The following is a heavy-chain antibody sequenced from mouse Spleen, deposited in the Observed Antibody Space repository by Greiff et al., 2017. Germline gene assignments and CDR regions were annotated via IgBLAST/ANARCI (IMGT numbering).Heavy chain of an antibody. J-gene: IGHJ3*01. CDR3: ARGAGSSSSWFAY. CDR2: IYPGSGNT. CDR1: GYTFTDYY. V-gene: IGHV1-76*01. Sequence: QVHVKQSGAELVRPGASVKLSCKASGYTFTDYYINWVKQRPGQGLEWIARIYPGSGNTYYNEKFKGKATLTAEKSSSTAYLQLSSLTSEDSAVYFCARGAGSSSSWFAYWGQGTLVTVSA. D-gene: IGHD1-1*01.